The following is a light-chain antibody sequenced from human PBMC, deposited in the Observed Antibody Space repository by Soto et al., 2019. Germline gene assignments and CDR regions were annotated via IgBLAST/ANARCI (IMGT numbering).Light chain of an antibody. J-gene: IGKJ2*01. V-gene: IGKV3-20*01. Sequence: EIVLTQSPGTLSLSPGERATLSCRASQSVSSSYLAWYQQKPGQAPRLLIYGAYSRATGLPDRFSGSGSWTAFTLTISSLEPEDFSVYYCHQYGSSPPYTFGQGTKLEIK. CDR2: GAY. CDR1: QSVSSSY. CDR3: HQYGSSPPYT.